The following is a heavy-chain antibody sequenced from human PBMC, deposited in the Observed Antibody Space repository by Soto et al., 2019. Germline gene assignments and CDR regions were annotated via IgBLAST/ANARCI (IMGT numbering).Heavy chain of an antibody. J-gene: IGHJ5*02. CDR2: IIPILGIA. CDR3: ARGAEGYELSP. Sequence: ASVKVSCKASGGTSSSYTISWVRQAPGQGLEWMGRIIPILGIANYAQKLQGRVTMTTDTSTSTAYMELRSLRSDDTAVYYCARGAEGYELSPWGQGTLVTVSS. CDR1: GGTSSSYT. V-gene: IGHV1-69*02. D-gene: IGHD5-12*01.